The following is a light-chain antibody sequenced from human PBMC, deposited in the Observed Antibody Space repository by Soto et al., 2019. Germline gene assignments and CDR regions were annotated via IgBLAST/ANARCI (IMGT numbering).Light chain of an antibody. CDR1: QSVSSY. V-gene: IGKV3-11*01. CDR2: DAS. CDR3: QQHNNWPPSIT. Sequence: EIVLTQSPATLSLSPGERATFSCRASQSVSSYLAWYQQKPGQAPRLLIYDASTRATGIAARFSGSGSRTDFTPTISSLEREDFAVYYCQQHNNWPPSITFGQGTRLEIK. J-gene: IGKJ5*01.